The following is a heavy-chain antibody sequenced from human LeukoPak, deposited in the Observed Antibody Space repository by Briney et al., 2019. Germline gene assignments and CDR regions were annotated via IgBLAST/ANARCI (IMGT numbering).Heavy chain of an antibody. CDR2: IWYDGSNK. CDR3: ARDGPARWLQSRNFDY. CDR1: GFTFSSYG. J-gene: IGHJ4*02. D-gene: IGHD5-24*01. Sequence: PGRSLRLSCAASGFTFSSYGMHWVRQAPGKGLEWVAVIWYDGSNKYYADSVKGRFTISRDNSKNTLYLQMNSLRAEDTAVYYCARDGPARWLQSRNFDYWGQGTLVTVSS. V-gene: IGHV3-33*01.